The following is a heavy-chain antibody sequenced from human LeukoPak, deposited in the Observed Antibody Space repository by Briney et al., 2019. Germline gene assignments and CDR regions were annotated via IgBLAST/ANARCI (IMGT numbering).Heavy chain of an antibody. D-gene: IGHD2-15*01. V-gene: IGHV3-7*01. CDR2: IRHDGNAK. Sequence: GGSPRLSCAASGFAFSDFWMSWVRQAPGKGLEWVANIRHDGNAKNYVPSVRGRFTISRDNAKNSLYLQMNRLTVEDTAVYYCATSHDSAGNDWGQGTLVTVSS. CDR1: GFAFSDFW. CDR3: ATSHDSAGND. J-gene: IGHJ4*02.